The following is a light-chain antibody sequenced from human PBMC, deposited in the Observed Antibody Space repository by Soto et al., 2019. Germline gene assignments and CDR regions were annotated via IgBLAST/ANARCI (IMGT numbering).Light chain of an antibody. Sequence: EIQMTQSPATLSASVGDRATISCRASQSISSRLAWYQQKPGKAPKLLIYDASSLETGVPSRFSGSGSGTEFPLTSSILHADFSASYCCQHYNRYLTFGEGTKVDIK. CDR3: QHYNRYLT. CDR2: DAS. CDR1: QSISSR. V-gene: IGKV1-5*01. J-gene: IGKJ4*02.